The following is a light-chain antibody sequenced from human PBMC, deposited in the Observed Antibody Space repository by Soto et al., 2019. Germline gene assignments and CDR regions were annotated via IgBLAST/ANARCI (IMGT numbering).Light chain of an antibody. CDR1: SSDVGGYNS. CDR2: EVS. CDR3: SSYTSSSTYV. V-gene: IGLV2-14*01. J-gene: IGLJ1*01. Sequence: QSALTQPAAVSGSDGQSITISCTRTSSDVGGYNSVSWYQQHPGKAPKLMIYEVSHRPSGVSHRFSGSKAGNTASLTSSGLQGDDEADYYCSSYTSSSTYVFGTGTKLTVL.